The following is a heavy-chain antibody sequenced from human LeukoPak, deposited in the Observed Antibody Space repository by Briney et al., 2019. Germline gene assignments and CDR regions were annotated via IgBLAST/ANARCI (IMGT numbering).Heavy chain of an antibody. CDR3: AREGRDGYDG. Sequence: GGSLRLSCAASGFTFDDYAMHWVRQAPGKGLEWVSGISWNSGSIGYADSVKGRFTISRDNAKNSLYLQMNSLRAEDTAVYYCAREGRDGYDGWGQGTLVTVSS. V-gene: IGHV3-9*01. J-gene: IGHJ4*02. CDR2: ISWNSGSI. CDR1: GFTFDDYA. D-gene: IGHD5-24*01.